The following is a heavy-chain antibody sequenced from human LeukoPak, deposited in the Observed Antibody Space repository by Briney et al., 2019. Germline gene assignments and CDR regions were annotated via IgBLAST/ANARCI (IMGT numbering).Heavy chain of an antibody. Sequence: SETPSLTCTVSGGSISSYYWSWIRQPPGKGLEWIGYIYNSGNTNYNPSLESRVTISGDTSSNRFSLTLHSVTAADTAVYYCARHGYASGSGYFDYWGQGTLVTVSS. CDR1: GGSISSYY. CDR3: ARHGYASGSGYFDY. V-gene: IGHV4-59*08. CDR2: IYNSGNT. D-gene: IGHD3-10*01. J-gene: IGHJ4*02.